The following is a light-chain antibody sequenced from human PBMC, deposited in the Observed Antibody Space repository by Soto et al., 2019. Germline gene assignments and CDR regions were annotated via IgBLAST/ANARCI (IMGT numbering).Light chain of an antibody. CDR3: ASYTTSSNYV. CDR2: DVS. CDR1: SSDVGAYNY. V-gene: IGLV2-14*01. J-gene: IGLJ1*01. Sequence: QSALAQPASASGSPGQSITLSCTGTSSDVGAYNYVSWYQQHPGKAPKLMIYDVSHRPSGVSHRFSGSKSGNTASLTISGLQAEDEADYYCASYTTSSNYVFGPGTKVTVL.